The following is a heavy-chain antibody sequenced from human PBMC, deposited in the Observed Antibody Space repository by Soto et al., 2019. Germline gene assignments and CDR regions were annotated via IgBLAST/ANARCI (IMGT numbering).Heavy chain of an antibody. CDR2: IFHGGST. Sequence: PSETLSLTCVVSGGSISESDWWSWVRQRPGKGLEWIGEIFHGGSTNYNPSLKSRVTMSVDKTKTQFSLKLNSVTAADSAVYFCARDETFDSGGYYYVSWFDLWGQGTPVTVSS. CDR3: ARDETFDSGGYYYVSWFDL. CDR1: GGSISESDW. J-gene: IGHJ5*02. V-gene: IGHV4-4*02. D-gene: IGHD3-22*01.